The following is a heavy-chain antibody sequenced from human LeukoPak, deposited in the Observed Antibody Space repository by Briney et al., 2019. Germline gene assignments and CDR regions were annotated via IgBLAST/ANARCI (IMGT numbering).Heavy chain of an antibody. CDR1: GGSISSSY. CDR2: LSPSGST. CDR3: ARDPISAL. Sequence: SETLSLTCTVSGGSISSSYWSWIRQPAGKGLEWIGRLSPSGSTNYNPSLKSRVTMSVDTSKNQFSLELRSVTAADSAVYYCARDPISALWGQGTLVTVSS. J-gene: IGHJ4*02. V-gene: IGHV4-4*07.